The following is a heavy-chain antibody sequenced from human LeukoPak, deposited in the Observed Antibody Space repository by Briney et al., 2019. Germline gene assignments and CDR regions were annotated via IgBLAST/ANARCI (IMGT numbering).Heavy chain of an antibody. CDR1: GFTFSSYW. D-gene: IGHD6-19*01. Sequence: GGSLRLSCAASGFTFSSYWMSWVRQAPGKGLEWVANIKQDGSEKYYVDSVKGRFTISRDNAKNSLYLQMNSLRAEDTAVYYCARDGQWLLQGDNAPYYFDYWGQGTLVTVSS. V-gene: IGHV3-7*01. CDR3: ARDGQWLLQGDNAPYYFDY. CDR2: IKQDGSEK. J-gene: IGHJ4*02.